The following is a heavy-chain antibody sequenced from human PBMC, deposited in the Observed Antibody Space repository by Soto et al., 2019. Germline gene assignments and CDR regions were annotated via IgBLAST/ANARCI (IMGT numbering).Heavy chain of an antibody. CDR3: ARLVYDTRLDYLYFDF. J-gene: IGHJ4*02. CDR2: IFHDGTA. CDR1: SVSISSGNW. D-gene: IGHD3-16*01. Sequence: SETLSLTCAVSSVSISSGNWWTWVRQTPQRGLEYIGEIFHDGTANYYPSFERRVAMSVDKSRNQFSLKLTSVTAADAAIYYCARLVYDTRLDYLYFDFWGVGAQGTVSS. V-gene: IGHV4-4*02.